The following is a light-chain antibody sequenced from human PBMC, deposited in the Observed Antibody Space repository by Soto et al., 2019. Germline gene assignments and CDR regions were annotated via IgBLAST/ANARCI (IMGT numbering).Light chain of an antibody. CDR3: VAWEVRRNGVV. CDR2: SSD. CDR1: NSNIGSNT. Sequence: QAVVIQPPSASGTPGQRVTISCSGRNSNIGSNTVSWYHQVPGTAPKVVIYSSDQRPSGVPDRLSASKSGTSASLAISGLQSADMGDYYSVAWEVRRNGVVFAGGTKVTVL. J-gene: IGLJ3*02. V-gene: IGLV1-44*01.